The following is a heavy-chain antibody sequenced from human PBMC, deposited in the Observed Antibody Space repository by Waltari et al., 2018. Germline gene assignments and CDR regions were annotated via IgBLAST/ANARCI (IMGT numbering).Heavy chain of an antibody. Sequence: QVQLVQSGAEVKKPGASVKVSCKASGYTFTSYGIHWVRQATGQGLEWRGWNKSTSGNTGYAQKVQGRVTRTTNTSRSTAYMELSSLRSDDTAVYYGARGRIAVAGTQLDYWGQGTLVTVSS. CDR1: GYTFTSYG. CDR2: NKSTSGNT. D-gene: IGHD6-19*01. J-gene: IGHJ4*02. V-gene: IGHV1-8*01. CDR3: ARGRIAVAGTQLDY.